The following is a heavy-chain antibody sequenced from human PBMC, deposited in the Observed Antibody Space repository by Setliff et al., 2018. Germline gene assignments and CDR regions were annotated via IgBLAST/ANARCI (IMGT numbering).Heavy chain of an antibody. Sequence: PSKTLSLTCIVSGGSIGHYYWNWIRQPPGKGLEWIGYVYTSGSTNYNPSLKSRVTISVDTSKNQLSLRLTSVTAADTAVYYCARDPGNGHYMDVWGKGATVTVSS. CDR2: VYTSGST. CDR3: ARDPGNGHYMDV. V-gene: IGHV4-4*08. CDR1: GGSIGHYY. J-gene: IGHJ6*03.